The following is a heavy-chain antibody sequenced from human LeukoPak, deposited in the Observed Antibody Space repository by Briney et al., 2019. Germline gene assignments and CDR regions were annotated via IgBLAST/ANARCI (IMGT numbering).Heavy chain of an antibody. D-gene: IGHD3-22*01. CDR2: IYHSGST. CDR3: ARDTRNYYDSSGYYLVDY. CDR1: GGSISSGSYY. Sequence: SETLSLTCTVSGGSISSGSYYWGWIRQPPGKGLEWIGSIYHSGSTYYNPSLKSRVTISVDTSKNQFSLKLSSVTAADTAVYYCARDTRNYYDSSGYYLVDYWGQGTLVTVSS. J-gene: IGHJ4*02. V-gene: IGHV4-39*07.